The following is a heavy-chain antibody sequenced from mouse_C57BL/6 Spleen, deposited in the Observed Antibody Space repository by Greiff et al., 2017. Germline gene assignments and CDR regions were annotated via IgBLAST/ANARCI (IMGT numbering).Heavy chain of an antibody. D-gene: IGHD2-4*01. CDR1: GYTFTDSY. CDR2: INPNNGGT. V-gene: IGHV1-26*01. CDR3: ARIFYDYDEDY. Sequence: VQLQQSVPELVKPGASVKISCKASGYTFTDSYMNWVKQSHGKSLEWIGDINPNNGGTSYNQKFKGKATLTVDKSSSTAYMELRSLTSEDSAVYYCARIFYDYDEDYWGQGTTLTVSS. J-gene: IGHJ2*01.